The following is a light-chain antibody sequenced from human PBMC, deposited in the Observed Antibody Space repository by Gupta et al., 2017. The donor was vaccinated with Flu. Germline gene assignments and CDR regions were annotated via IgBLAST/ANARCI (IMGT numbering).Light chain of an antibody. CDR3: QVWDSTTDHWV. V-gene: IGLV3-21*03. Sequence: GRTATIICGGNNIGSKNVHWYQQKPGQAPVLVVYDDSDRPSGIPDRFSGSNSGNTATLTISRVEAGDEADYYCQVWDSTTDHWVFGTGTEVTVV. CDR2: DDS. CDR1: NIGSKN. J-gene: IGLJ1*01.